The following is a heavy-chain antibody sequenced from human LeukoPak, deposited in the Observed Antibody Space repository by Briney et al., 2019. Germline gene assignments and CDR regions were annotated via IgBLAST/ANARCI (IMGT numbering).Heavy chain of an antibody. V-gene: IGHV1-69*05. Sequence: SVKVSCKASGGTFSSYAISWVRQAPGQGLEWMGGIIPIFGTANYARKFQGRVTITTDESTSTAYMELSSLRSEDTAVYYCARMLSGSYHSWFDPWGQGTLVTVSS. J-gene: IGHJ5*02. D-gene: IGHD1-26*01. CDR3: ARMLSGSYHSWFDP. CDR1: GGTFSSYA. CDR2: IIPIFGTA.